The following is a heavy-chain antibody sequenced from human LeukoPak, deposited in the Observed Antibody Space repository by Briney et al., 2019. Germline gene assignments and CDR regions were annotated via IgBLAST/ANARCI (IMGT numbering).Heavy chain of an antibody. J-gene: IGHJ6*03. CDR3: ARALSGYCSSTSCFDYYYYYMDV. D-gene: IGHD2-2*03. CDR1: GGSFSGYY. CDR2: IYTSGST. V-gene: IGHV4-59*10. Sequence: PSETLSLTCAVYGGSFSGYYWSWIRQPAGKGLEWIGRIYTSGSTNYNPSLKSRVTMSVDTSKNQFSLKLSSVTAADTAVYYCARALSGYCSSTSCFDYYYYYMDVWGKGTTVTVSS.